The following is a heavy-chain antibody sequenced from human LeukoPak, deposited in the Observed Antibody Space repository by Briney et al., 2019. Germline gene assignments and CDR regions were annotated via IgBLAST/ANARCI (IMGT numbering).Heavy chain of an antibody. CDR2: INPYRGGT. J-gene: IGHJ6*02. Sequence: SVKVSCKASGYTFTGYYMHWVRQVPGQGLEWMGWINPYRGGTNYAQKFQGRVTMTRDTSISTAYMELSRLRSDDTAVYYCARTYYYDSSGYSGYYYGMDVWGQGTTVTVSS. CDR3: ARTYYYDSSGYSGYYYGMDV. CDR1: GYTFTGYY. V-gene: IGHV1-2*02. D-gene: IGHD3-22*01.